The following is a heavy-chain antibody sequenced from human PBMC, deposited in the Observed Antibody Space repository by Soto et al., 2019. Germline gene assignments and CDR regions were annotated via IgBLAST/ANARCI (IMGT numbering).Heavy chain of an antibody. V-gene: IGHV4-39*01. Sequence: QLQLQESGPGLVKPSETLSLTCTVSGDSISSNNYYCGWIRQPPGKGLEWIGSIYYTGSTYYNPSLKSRVTMSVDTSKSQLSLKLSSVTAADTAVYFCARHPGYAVPTVYATHYFNYWGQGILVTVST. D-gene: IGHD2-8*01. CDR1: GDSISSNNYY. CDR2: IYYTGST. J-gene: IGHJ4*02. CDR3: ARHPGYAVPTVYATHYFNY.